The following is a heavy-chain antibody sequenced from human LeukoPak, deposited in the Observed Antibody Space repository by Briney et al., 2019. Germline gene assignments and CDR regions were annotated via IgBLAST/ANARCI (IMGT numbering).Heavy chain of an antibody. Sequence: ASVKVSCKASGYTFTSYDINWVRQATGQGLEWMGWMNPNSGNTGYAQKLQGRVTMTRNTSISTAYMELSSLRSEDTAVYYCARGGQQLESSHFDYWGQGTLVTVSS. V-gene: IGHV1-8*01. CDR1: GYTFTSYD. J-gene: IGHJ4*02. CDR3: ARGGQQLESSHFDY. CDR2: MNPNSGNT. D-gene: IGHD6-13*01.